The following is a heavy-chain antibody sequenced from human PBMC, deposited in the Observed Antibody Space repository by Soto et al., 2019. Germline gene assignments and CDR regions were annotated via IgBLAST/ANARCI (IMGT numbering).Heavy chain of an antibody. D-gene: IGHD6-13*01. CDR2: IYPGGNT. J-gene: IGHJ5*02. V-gene: IGHV4-4*07. Sequence: SETLSLTCTVSGGSISSYYWSWIRQSAGQGLEWIGRIYPGGNTNYNPSLKSRVTMSADTSKNQFSLRLTSMTAADTAVYYCVASLAASGLNWLDPWGRGTLVTVSS. CDR1: GGSISSYY. CDR3: VASLAASGLNWLDP.